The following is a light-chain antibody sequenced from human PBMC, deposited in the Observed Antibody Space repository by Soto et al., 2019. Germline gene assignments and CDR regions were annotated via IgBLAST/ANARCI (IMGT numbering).Light chain of an antibody. Sequence: DIQMTQSPSTLSASVGDRVTITCRASQSLSGWLAWYQQRPGKAPKMLIHEASTLAVGVPSRFSGSDSGTEFTLTISSVQTDDFATYFCLQYKIYPLSFGGGTKVDIK. CDR1: QSLSGW. V-gene: IGKV1-5*03. J-gene: IGKJ4*01. CDR3: LQYKIYPLS. CDR2: EAS.